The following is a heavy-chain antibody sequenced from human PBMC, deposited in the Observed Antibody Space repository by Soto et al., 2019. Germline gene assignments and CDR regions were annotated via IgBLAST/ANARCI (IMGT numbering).Heavy chain of an antibody. J-gene: IGHJ4*02. D-gene: IGHD2-15*01. CDR3: ARAGGYCSGGSCYYFDY. CDR2: IIPIFGTA. CDR1: GGTFSSYA. V-gene: IGHV1-69*01. Sequence: QVQLVQSGAEVKKPGSSVKVSCKASGGTFSSYAISWVRQAPGQGLEWMGGIIPIFGTANYAQKFQGRVTINADDSTSTAYMELSSLRSEDTAVYYCARAGGYCSGGSCYYFDYWGQGTLVTVSS.